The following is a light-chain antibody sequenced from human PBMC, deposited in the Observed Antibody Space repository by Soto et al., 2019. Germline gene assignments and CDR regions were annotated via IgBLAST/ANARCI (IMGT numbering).Light chain of an antibody. Sequence: QSVLTQPPSVSGAPGQRVTLSCTGNSSNLGAGYDVHWYQQLPGAAPKLVIFGNRNRPSGVPERFSGSKSGTSASLAITGLQAEDEGDYYCGSITRSSTSVFGTGTKLTVL. CDR3: GSITRSSTSV. CDR2: GNR. V-gene: IGLV1-40*01. J-gene: IGLJ1*01. CDR1: SSNLGAGYD.